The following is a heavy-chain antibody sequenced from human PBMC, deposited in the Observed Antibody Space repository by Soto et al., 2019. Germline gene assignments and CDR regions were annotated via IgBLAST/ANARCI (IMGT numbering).Heavy chain of an antibody. J-gene: IGHJ6*02. D-gene: IGHD3-3*01. CDR1: GFTFSSYS. Sequence: GGSLRLSCAASGFTFSSYSMNRVRQAPGKGLEWVSYISSSSSTIYYADSVKGRFTISRDNAKNSLYLQMNSLRDEDTAVYYCARDLPRKYDFWSGYATDSYGMDVWGQGTTVTVSS. CDR3: ARDLPRKYDFWSGYATDSYGMDV. V-gene: IGHV3-48*02. CDR2: ISSSSSTI.